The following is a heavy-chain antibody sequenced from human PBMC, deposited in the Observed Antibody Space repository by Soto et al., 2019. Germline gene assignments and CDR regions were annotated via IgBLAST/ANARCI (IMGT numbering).Heavy chain of an antibody. D-gene: IGHD5-12*01. J-gene: IGHJ5*02. CDR3: ARTATNWFDP. CDR2: IYHSGST. V-gene: IGHV4-30-2*01. Sequence: SETLSLTCAVSGGSISSGGYSWSWIRQPPGKGLEWIGYIYHSGSTYYNPSLKSRVTISVDRSKNQFSLKLRSVPAADTAVYYCARTATNWFDPWGQGTLVTVTS. CDR1: GGSISSGGYS.